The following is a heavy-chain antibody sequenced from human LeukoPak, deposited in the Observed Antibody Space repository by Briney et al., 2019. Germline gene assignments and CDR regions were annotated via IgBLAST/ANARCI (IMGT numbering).Heavy chain of an antibody. V-gene: IGHV3-23*01. CDR2: LTGSGGST. CDR1: GFTFRNYA. D-gene: IGHD2-2*01. Sequence: QPGGSLRLSCAASGFTFRNYAVSWARQAPGKGLEWVSALTGSGGSTYYADSVKGRFTISRDNSKKTLFLQMNSLRAEDTAVYYCAKDLAPAAYWGQGTLVTVSS. CDR3: AKDLAPAAY. J-gene: IGHJ4*02.